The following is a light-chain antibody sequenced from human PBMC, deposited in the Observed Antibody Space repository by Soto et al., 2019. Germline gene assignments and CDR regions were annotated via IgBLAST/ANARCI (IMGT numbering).Light chain of an antibody. Sequence: EFVLAQYPGTLSLSPGERATLSCRASQTVGTTYLAWYQHKPGQAPRLLIYGASTRATGIPDRFSGSRSGTDFTLTISRLEPEDFAVYFCQLYGSSRWTFGQGTKVDIK. CDR3: QLYGSSRWT. CDR1: QTVGTTY. V-gene: IGKV3-20*01. CDR2: GAS. J-gene: IGKJ1*01.